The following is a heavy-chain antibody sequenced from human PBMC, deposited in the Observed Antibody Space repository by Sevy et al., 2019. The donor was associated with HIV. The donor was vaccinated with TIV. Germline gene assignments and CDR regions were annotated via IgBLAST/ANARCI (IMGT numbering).Heavy chain of an antibody. CDR2: RYYSGST. Sequence: SETLSLTCTVSGGSISSYYWSWIRRPPGKGLEWIGCRYYSGSTNDNPSLKSRVTISVDTSKNQFSLKLSSVTATDTAVYYCARMYSSSWYYYYYYYMDVWGKGTTVTVSS. CDR3: ARMYSSSWYYYYYYYMDV. D-gene: IGHD6-13*01. V-gene: IGHV4-59*01. CDR1: GGSISSYY. J-gene: IGHJ6*03.